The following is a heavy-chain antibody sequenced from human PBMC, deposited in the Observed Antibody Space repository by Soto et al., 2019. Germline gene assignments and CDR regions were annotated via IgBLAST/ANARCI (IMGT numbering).Heavy chain of an antibody. Sequence: EASVKVSCKASGYTFTVYYMHWVRQAPGQGLEWMGWINPKSGGTMYPQKFQGRVTMTWDTSISTAYMALTRLRSDDTAVYYCARDLAKGGGSAGFDYWGRGTLVTVPS. J-gene: IGHJ4*02. CDR1: GYTFTVYY. CDR3: ARDLAKGGGSAGFDY. D-gene: IGHD1-26*01. CDR2: INPKSGGT. V-gene: IGHV1-2*02.